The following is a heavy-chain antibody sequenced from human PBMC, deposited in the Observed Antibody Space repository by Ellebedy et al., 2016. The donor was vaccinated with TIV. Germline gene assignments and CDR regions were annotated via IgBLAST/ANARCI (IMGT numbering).Heavy chain of an antibody. CDR2: INNSGTT. D-gene: IGHD2-2*02. CDR3: ATLYGLPNHF. CDR1: SESFSGSY. J-gene: IGHJ4*02. V-gene: IGHV4-34*01. Sequence: MPSETLSLTCTFFSESFSGSYWSWIRQPPGKGLEWIGEINNSGTTNYNPALSNRVTIPVDTSKNLFSLHVTSLTAADTAIYYCATLYGLPNHFWGQGTLVTVSS.